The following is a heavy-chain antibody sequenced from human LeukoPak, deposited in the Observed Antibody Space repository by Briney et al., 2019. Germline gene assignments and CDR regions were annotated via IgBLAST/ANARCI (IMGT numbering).Heavy chain of an antibody. J-gene: IGHJ3*01. V-gene: IGHV3-48*03. CDR3: ARVDAFDL. CDR1: GFIFNSYE. CDR2: ISSSGSTI. Sequence: GGSLRLSCAASGFIFNSYEMNWVRQAPGRGLEWVSYISSSGSTIFYADSVKGRFTISRDNAKNSLFLQMNSLRAEDTAVYYCARVDAFDLWGQGTMVTVSS.